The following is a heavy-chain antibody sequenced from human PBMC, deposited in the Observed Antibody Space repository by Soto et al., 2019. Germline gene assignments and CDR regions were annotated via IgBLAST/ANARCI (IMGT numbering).Heavy chain of an antibody. CDR1: GFTFSSYA. CDR3: AKGTYYYGSAPYYFDY. Sequence: GALRLSCAASGFTFSSYAMSWVRQAPGKGLEWVSGISDSGGSTYYADSVKGRFTISRDNSKNTLYPQMNSLRAEDTAVYYCAKGTYYYGSAPYYFDYWGQGTLVTVSS. D-gene: IGHD3-10*01. V-gene: IGHV3-23*01. CDR2: ISDSGGST. J-gene: IGHJ4*02.